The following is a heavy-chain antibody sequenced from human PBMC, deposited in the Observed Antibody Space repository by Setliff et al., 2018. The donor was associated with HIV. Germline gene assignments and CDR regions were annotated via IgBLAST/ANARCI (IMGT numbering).Heavy chain of an antibody. D-gene: IGHD2-8*02. CDR2: ISVHNDNS. V-gene: IGHV1-18*04. Sequence: ASVKVSCKASANTFLNYGISWVRQAPGQGLEWMGWISVHNDNSNYAQRFRDRVTMTTDIPTSTAYMELRGLRSDDTAVYYCARDVGYCTATSCQTGFDYWGQGTLVTVSS. CDR3: ARDVGYCTATSCQTGFDY. CDR1: ANTFLNYG. J-gene: IGHJ4*02.